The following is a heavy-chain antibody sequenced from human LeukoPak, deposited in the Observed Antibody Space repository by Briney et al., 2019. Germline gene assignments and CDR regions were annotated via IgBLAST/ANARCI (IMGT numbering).Heavy chain of an antibody. J-gene: IGHJ5*02. V-gene: IGHV1-69*05. CDR2: IIPIVGTA. CDR1: GGTFSSYA. CDR3: ARRSTYNWFDP. Sequence: SSVPVSCKASGGTFSSYAISWVRQAPGHGLEWMGGIIPIVGTANYAQKFQDRVTITTDESTSTAYMELSSLGSEDTAVYCCARRSTYNWFDPWGQGTLVTVSS.